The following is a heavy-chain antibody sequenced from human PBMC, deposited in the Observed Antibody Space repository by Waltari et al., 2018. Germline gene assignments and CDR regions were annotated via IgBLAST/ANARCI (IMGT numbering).Heavy chain of an antibody. Sequence: EGQLLESGGGLVQPGGSLRLSCAASGFRFRGSWMTWVRQAPGKGLEWVAEINPDGSGEYYVDSVNGRFTISRDNTKNSLYLQMNSLRPDDTAVYFYARDPAFGAFDFWGQGTVVTVSS. CDR3: ARDPAFGAFDF. CDR1: GFRFRGSW. J-gene: IGHJ3*01. CDR2: INPDGSGE. V-gene: IGHV3-7*01. D-gene: IGHD3-10*01.